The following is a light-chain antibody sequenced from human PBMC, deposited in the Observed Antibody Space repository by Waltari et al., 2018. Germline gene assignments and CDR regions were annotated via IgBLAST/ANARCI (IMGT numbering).Light chain of an antibody. V-gene: IGKV1-33*01. CDR1: QDISNY. J-gene: IGKJ4*01. Sequence: DIQMTQSPSSLSASVGDRVTITCQASQDISNYLKWYQQKPGKAPKLLIYDASKFETGVPSRFSGSGSGTDFTFTISSLQPEDIATYYCQQYDNLPLTFGGGTKVEIK. CDR3: QQYDNLPLT. CDR2: DAS.